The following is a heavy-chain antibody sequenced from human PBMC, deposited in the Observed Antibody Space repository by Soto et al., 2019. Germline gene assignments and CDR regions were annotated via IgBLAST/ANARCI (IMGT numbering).Heavy chain of an antibody. CDR2: IIPILGIA. CDR3: ARGVGIAVAGYYYYYGMDV. Sequence: SVKVSCKASGGTFSSYTISWVRQAPGQGLEWMGRIIPILGIANYAQKFQGRVTITADKSTSTAYMELSSLRSEDTAVYYCARGVGIAVAGYYYYYGMDVWSQGTTVTVSS. J-gene: IGHJ6*02. CDR1: GGTFSSYT. V-gene: IGHV1-69*02. D-gene: IGHD6-19*01.